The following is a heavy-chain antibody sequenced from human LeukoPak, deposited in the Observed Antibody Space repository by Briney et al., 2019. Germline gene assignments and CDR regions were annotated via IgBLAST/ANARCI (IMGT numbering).Heavy chain of an antibody. D-gene: IGHD6-19*01. CDR3: ASGANVDSRALVAGNGGLFDY. CDR2: IYHSGST. V-gene: IGHV4-38-2*02. J-gene: IGHJ4*02. CDR1: GYSISRGYY. Sequence: KAPETLSLTRTVSGYSISRGYYWGWIRQPPGKGLEWIGNIYHSGSTYYNPSLTSRVTISVDTSKNQFSLKLSSVTAADTAVYYCASGANVDSRALVAGNGGLFDYWGQGTLVTVSS.